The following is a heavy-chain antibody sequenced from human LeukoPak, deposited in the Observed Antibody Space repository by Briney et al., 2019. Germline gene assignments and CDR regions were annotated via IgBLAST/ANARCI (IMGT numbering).Heavy chain of an antibody. CDR3: ARGQQVTYYFDY. CDR2: IYYSGST. Sequence: NTSEILSLTCTVSGGSTSSYYWSWIRQPPGKGLEWIGYIYYSGSTNYNPSLKSRVTISVDTSKNQFSLKLSSVTAADTAVYYCARGQQVTYYFDYWGQGTLVTVSS. CDR1: GGSTSSYY. J-gene: IGHJ4*02. D-gene: IGHD2-21*02. V-gene: IGHV4-59*01.